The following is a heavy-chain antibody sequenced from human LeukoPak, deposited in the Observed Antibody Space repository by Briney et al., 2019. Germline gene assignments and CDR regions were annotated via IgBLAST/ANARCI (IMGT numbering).Heavy chain of an antibody. CDR1: GYTFTSYG. CDR3: ASNTGSDSSGYAY. Sequence: ASVKVSCKASGYTFTSYGITWVRQAPGQGLEWMGWISVYNGDTNYEQKLQGGVTMTTETSTSTAYMELRSLRSNDTAVYYCASNTGSDSSGYAYWGQGTLVTVSS. CDR2: ISVYNGDT. J-gene: IGHJ4*02. V-gene: IGHV1-18*01. D-gene: IGHD3-22*01.